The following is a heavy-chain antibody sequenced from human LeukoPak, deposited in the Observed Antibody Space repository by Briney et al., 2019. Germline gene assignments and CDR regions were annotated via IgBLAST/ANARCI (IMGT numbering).Heavy chain of an antibody. CDR2: ISSSSSYI. V-gene: IGHV3-21*01. Sequence: GGSLRLSCAASGFTFSTYSMNWVRQAPGKGLEWVSSISSSSSYIYYADSVKGRFTISRDNAKNSLYLQMNSLRAEDTAVYYCARCTATSSTSCYAVDYWGQGTLVTVPS. D-gene: IGHD2-2*01. CDR1: GFTFSTYS. CDR3: ARCTATSSTSCYAVDY. J-gene: IGHJ4*02.